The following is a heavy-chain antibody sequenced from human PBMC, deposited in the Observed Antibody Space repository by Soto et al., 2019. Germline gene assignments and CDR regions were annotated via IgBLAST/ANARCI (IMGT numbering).Heavy chain of an antibody. Sequence: QVQLVQSGAEVQKPGSSVKVSCKASGGTFSSYAISWVRQAPGQGLEWMGGIIPIFGTANYAQKFQGRVTITADKSTSTAYMELSSLRSEDTAVYYCARVRLSDGGYYYGMDVWGQGTTVTVSS. J-gene: IGHJ6*02. CDR3: ARVRLSDGGYYYGMDV. V-gene: IGHV1-69*06. CDR2: IIPIFGTA. CDR1: GGTFSSYA. D-gene: IGHD4-17*01.